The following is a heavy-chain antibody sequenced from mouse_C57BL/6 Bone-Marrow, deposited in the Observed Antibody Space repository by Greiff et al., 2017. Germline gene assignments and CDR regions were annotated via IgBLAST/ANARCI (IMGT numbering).Heavy chain of an antibody. CDR1: GYTFTSYW. CDR2: IDPSDSYT. Sequence: QVQLQQPGAELVMPGASVKLSCKASGYTFTSYWMHWVKQRPGQGLEWIGEIDPSDSYTNYNQKFKGKSTLTVDKSSSTAYMQLSSLTSEDSAVYSCASEKLSSLYAMDYWEQGTSVTVSS. V-gene: IGHV1-69*01. J-gene: IGHJ4*01. CDR3: ASEKLSSLYAMDY. D-gene: IGHD1-3*01.